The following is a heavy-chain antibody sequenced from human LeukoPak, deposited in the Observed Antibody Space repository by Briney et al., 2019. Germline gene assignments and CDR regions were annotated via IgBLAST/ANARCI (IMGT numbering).Heavy chain of an antibody. Sequence: SETLSLTCTVSGGSISSGGYYWSWIRQHPGKGLEWIGYIYYSGSTYYNPSLKSRVTISVDTSKNQFSLKLSSVTAAATAVYYCARDVLGYYGDCGHREPLGYYYGMDVWGQGTTVTVSS. CDR2: IYYSGST. J-gene: IGHJ6*02. V-gene: IGHV4-31*03. CDR1: GGSISSGGYY. D-gene: IGHD4-17*01. CDR3: ARDVLGYYGDCGHREPLGYYYGMDV.